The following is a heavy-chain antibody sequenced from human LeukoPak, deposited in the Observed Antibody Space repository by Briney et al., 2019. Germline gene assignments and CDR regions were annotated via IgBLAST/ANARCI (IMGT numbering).Heavy chain of an antibody. CDR1: GYTFTGYY. Sequence: ASVKVSCKASGYTFTGYYMHWVRQAPGQGLEWMGWINSNSGGTNYAQKFQGRVTMTRDTSISTAYMELSRLRSDDTAIYFCVVSGYSGYDFDYWGQGTLVTVSS. CDR3: VVSGYSGYDFDY. CDR2: INSNSGGT. J-gene: IGHJ4*02. D-gene: IGHD5-12*01. V-gene: IGHV1-2*02.